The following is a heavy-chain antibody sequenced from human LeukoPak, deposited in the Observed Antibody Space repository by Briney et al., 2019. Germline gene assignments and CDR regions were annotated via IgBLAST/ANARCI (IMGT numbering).Heavy chain of an antibody. CDR2: ISSSGSTI. D-gene: IGHD2-15*01. Sequence: GGSLRLSCAASGFTFSTYNMNWVRQAPGKGLEWVSSISSSGSTIYYADSVKGRFTISRDNAKNSLYLQMNSLRAEDTAVYYCARNVAPDAFDIWGQGTMVTAS. V-gene: IGHV3-21*01. J-gene: IGHJ3*02. CDR1: GFTFSTYN. CDR3: ARNVAPDAFDI.